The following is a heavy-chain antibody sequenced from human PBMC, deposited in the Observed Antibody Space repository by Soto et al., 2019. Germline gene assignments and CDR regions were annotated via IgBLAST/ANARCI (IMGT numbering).Heavy chain of an antibody. D-gene: IGHD3-22*01. CDR2: IKSKTDGGTT. CDR3: TTWVVVVITTRQPYAFDI. V-gene: IGHV3-15*07. CDR1: GFTFSNAW. J-gene: IGHJ3*02. Sequence: GGSLRLSCAASGFTFSNAWMNWVRQAPGKGLEWVGRIKSKTDGGTTDYAAPVKGRFTISRDDSKNTLYLQMNSLKTEDTAVYYCTTWVVVVITTRQPYAFDIWGQGTMVTVSS.